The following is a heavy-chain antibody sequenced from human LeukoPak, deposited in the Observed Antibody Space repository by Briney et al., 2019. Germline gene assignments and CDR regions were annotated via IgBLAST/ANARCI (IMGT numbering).Heavy chain of an antibody. V-gene: IGHV1-18*01. D-gene: IGHD5-18*01. J-gene: IGHJ5*02. CDR2: ISAYNGNT. CDR1: GYTFTSYG. Sequence: GASVKVSRKASGYTFTSYGISWVRQAPGQGLEGMGWISAYNGNTNYAQKLQGRVTMTTDTSTSKAYMELRSLRSDDTAVYYCARDKRDTAMVTPNWFDPWGQGTLVTVSS. CDR3: ARDKRDTAMVTPNWFDP.